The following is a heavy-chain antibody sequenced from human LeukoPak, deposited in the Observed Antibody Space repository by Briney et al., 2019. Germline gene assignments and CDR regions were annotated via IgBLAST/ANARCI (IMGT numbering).Heavy chain of an antibody. CDR3: ARQISMNLMDV. Sequence: GRSLRLSCTTSGFTFGDYALSWVRQAPGKGLEWVGVIRTKPYGGTTEYAASVKGRFILSRDDSKSIAVLRMNSLKTEDTAVYFCARQISMNLMDVWGQGTTVIVSS. J-gene: IGHJ6*02. CDR1: GFTFGDYA. D-gene: IGHD3-22*01. V-gene: IGHV3-49*04. CDR2: IRTKPYGGTT.